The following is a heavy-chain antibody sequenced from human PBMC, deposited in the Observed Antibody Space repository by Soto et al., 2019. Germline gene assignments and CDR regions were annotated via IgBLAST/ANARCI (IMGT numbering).Heavy chain of an antibody. CDR3: ARKLEASRRHVEWFSYKWFDP. J-gene: IGHJ5*02. CDR2: MTFRGVT. D-gene: IGHD3-9*01. Sequence: PXGTLSLTCDVHGDSLSGYAWSWIRQPPGKGLEWIGEMTFRGVTNYHPSLKSRLSMSVDTSKNRISLNVSSVTAADTALYFCARKLEASRRHVEWFSYKWFDPWGPGTLVTVSS. CDR1: GDSLSGYA. V-gene: IGHV4-34*01.